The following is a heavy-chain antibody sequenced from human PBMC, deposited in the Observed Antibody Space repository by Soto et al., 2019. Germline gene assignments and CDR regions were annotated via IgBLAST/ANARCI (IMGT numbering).Heavy chain of an antibody. D-gene: IGHD2-15*01. J-gene: IGHJ4*02. V-gene: IGHV4-34*01. CDR1: GGSFSGYY. Sequence: QVQLQQWGAGLLKPSETLSLTCAVYGGSFSGYYWSWIRQPPGKGLEWIGEINHSGSTNYNPSLKSRVTISVDTSKIQFSLKLSSVTAADTAVYYCARGGGSCYESLLYFDYWGQGALVTVSS. CDR3: ARGGGSCYESLLYFDY. CDR2: INHSGST.